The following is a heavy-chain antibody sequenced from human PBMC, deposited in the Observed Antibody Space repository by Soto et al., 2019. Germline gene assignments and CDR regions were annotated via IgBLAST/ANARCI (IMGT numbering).Heavy chain of an antibody. J-gene: IGHJ4*02. D-gene: IGHD1-20*01. Sequence: AGVSLRLSWSVSGLAVSSSFMSWVRLAPGKGLEWVSAIYNDGSTYYADSVQGRFTISRDVSKDTLYLQMNSLRAEDMAVYYCARSYKWTGLFDYWGQGTLVTVSS. CDR3: ARSYKWTGLFDY. V-gene: IGHV3-53*01. CDR2: IYNDGST. CDR1: GLAVSSSF.